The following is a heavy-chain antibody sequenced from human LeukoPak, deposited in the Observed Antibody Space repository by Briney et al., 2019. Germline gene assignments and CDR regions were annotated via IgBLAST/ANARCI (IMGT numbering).Heavy chain of an antibody. J-gene: IGHJ4*02. V-gene: IGHV4-34*01. Sequence: SETLSLTCAVYGGSFSGYHWSWIRQPPGKGLEWIGEINHSGSTNYNPSLKSRVTISVDTSKNQFSLKLSSVTAADTAVYYCARGPSPDYWGQGTLVTVSS. CDR1: GGSFSGYH. CDR2: INHSGST. CDR3: ARGPSPDY.